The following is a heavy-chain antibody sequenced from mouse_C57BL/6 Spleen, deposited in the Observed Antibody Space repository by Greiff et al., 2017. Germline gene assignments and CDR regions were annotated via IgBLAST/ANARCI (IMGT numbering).Heavy chain of an antibody. D-gene: IGHD1-1*01. Sequence: QVQLQQSGAELVKPGASVKISCKASGYAFSSYWMNWVKQRPGKGLEWIGQIYPGDGDTTYNGKFKGKATLTADKSSSTAYMQLSSLTSEDSAVYFCARNYGSSYWYFDVWGTGTTVTVAS. CDR3: ARNYGSSYWYFDV. V-gene: IGHV1-80*01. J-gene: IGHJ1*03. CDR2: IYPGDGDT. CDR1: GYAFSSYW.